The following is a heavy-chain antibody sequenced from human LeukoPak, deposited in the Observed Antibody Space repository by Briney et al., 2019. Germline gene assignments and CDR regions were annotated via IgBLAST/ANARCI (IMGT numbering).Heavy chain of an antibody. D-gene: IGHD6-6*01. CDR2: IYSGGST. Sequence: GGSLRLSCAASGFTFSSYAFYWVRQAPGKGLEWVSVIYSGGSTYYADSVKGRFTISRDNSKNTLYLQMNSLRAEDTAVYYCARGEYSSSSPSAFYYYYYYYMDVWGKGTTVTVSS. V-gene: IGHV3-53*01. CDR1: GFTFSSYA. J-gene: IGHJ6*03. CDR3: ARGEYSSSSPSAFYYYYYYYMDV.